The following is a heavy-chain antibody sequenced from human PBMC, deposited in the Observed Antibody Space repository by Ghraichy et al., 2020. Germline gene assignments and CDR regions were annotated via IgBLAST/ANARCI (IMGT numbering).Heavy chain of an antibody. Sequence: SVKVSCKASGGTFSSCAISWVRQAPGQGLEWMGGIIPIFGTANYAQKFQGRVTITADESTSTAYMELSSLRSEDTAVYYCARGDRDCSSTSCSLGGGGRYNWNYEYDYWGQGTLVTVSS. CDR3: ARGDRDCSSTSCSLGGGGRYNWNYEYDY. CDR2: IIPIFGTA. J-gene: IGHJ4*02. V-gene: IGHV1-69*13. D-gene: IGHD2-2*01. CDR1: GGTFSSCA.